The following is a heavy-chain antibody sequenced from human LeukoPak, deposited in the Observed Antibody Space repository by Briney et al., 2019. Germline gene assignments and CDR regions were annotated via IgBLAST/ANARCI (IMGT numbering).Heavy chain of an antibody. CDR3: AKDVGKWESLHFFDY. Sequence: WGSLRLSCLTSGFTFSTNAMSWVRQAPGKGLEWISGISGSGASTYYADSVTGRFTISRDNSRNTLYLQMNSLRGDDTAVYYCAKDVGKWESLHFFDYWGQGTLVTVSS. CDR2: ISGSGAST. CDR1: GFTFSTNA. D-gene: IGHD1-26*01. V-gene: IGHV3-23*01. J-gene: IGHJ4*02.